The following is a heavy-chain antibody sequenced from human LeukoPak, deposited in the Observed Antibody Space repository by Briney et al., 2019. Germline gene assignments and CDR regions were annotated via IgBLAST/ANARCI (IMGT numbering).Heavy chain of an antibody. V-gene: IGHV3-23*01. CDR2: ITGSANNA. J-gene: IGHJ5*02. CDR1: GFTFSTFA. CDR3: AKDPLWDSHAES. D-gene: IGHD5-18*01. Sequence: PGGSLRLSCVASGFTFSTFAMNWVRQSPGKGLEWISTITGSANNAYYSDSVKGRFTISRDNSKNTLYLQMNSLRVEDTAVYFCAKDPLWDSHAESWGQGTLVTVSS.